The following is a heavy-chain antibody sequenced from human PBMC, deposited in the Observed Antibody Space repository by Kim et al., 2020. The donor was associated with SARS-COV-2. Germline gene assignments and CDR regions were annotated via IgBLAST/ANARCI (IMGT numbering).Heavy chain of an antibody. CDR3: ARDILYDSSGYYYVYSPEYFQH. Sequence: GGSLRLSCAASGFTFSSYGMHWVRQAPGKGLEWVAVIWYDGSNKYYAYSVKGRFTISRDNSKNTLYLQMNSLRAEDTAVYYCARDILYDSSGYYYVYSPEYFQHWGQGTLVTVSS. V-gene: IGHV3-33*01. D-gene: IGHD3-22*01. CDR2: IWYDGSNK. CDR1: GFTFSSYG. J-gene: IGHJ1*01.